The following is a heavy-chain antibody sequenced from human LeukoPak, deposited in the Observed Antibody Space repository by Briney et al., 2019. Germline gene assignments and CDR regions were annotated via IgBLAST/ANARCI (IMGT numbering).Heavy chain of an antibody. V-gene: IGHV1-24*01. D-gene: IGHD3-9*01. J-gene: IGHJ4*02. CDR1: GYTLTELS. CDR3: VVLRYFDWLSPPAPFFDY. CDR2: FDPEDGET. Sequence: RASVKVSCKVSGYTLTELSMHWVRQAPGKGLEWMGGFDPEDGETIYAQKFQGRVTMTEDTSTDTAYMELSSLRSEDTAVYYCVVLRYFDWLSPPAPFFDYWGQGTLVTASS.